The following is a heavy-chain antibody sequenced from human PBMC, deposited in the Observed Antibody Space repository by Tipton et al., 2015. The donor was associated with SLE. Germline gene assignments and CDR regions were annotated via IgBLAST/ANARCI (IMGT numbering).Heavy chain of an antibody. D-gene: IGHD7-27*01. J-gene: IGHJ4*02. CDR3: ARAELGDFDY. V-gene: IGHV4-59*01. CDR2: VFYNGET. Sequence: TLSLTCTVSRGSISSYYWSWIRQPPGQGLEWIGHVFYNGETNYNPSLKGRVAISLDTSMKQFSLNLMSVTSADTAVYYCARAELGDFDYWGPGSLVTVSS. CDR1: RGSISSYY.